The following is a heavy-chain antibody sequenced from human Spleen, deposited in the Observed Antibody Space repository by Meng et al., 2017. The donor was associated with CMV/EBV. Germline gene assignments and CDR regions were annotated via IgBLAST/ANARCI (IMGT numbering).Heavy chain of an antibody. V-gene: IGHV4-34*01. J-gene: IGHJ4*02. CDR2: INHVGST. CDR3: ARGRVASIGTSYYFDL. D-gene: IGHD1-1*01. Sequence: YYVAFSNHYWNWIRQSPGKGLEWIGEINHVGSTNYNPSLKSRVSMSRDTSRGEFSLTLTSVTAADTATFYCARGRVASIGTSYYFDLWGQGTLVTVSS. CDR1: YVAFSNHY.